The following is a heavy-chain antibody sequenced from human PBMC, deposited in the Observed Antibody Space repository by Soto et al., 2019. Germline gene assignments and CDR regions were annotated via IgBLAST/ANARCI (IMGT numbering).Heavy chain of an antibody. V-gene: IGHV4-39*02. CDR3: ARESEIQLWFGEGSHFDY. Sequence: SETLSLTCTVSGGSISSSSYYWGWIRQPPGKGLEWIGSIYYSGSTYYNPSLKSRVTISVDTSKNQFSMKLGSVTAADTAVYYCARESEIQLWFGEGSHFDYWGQGTLVTVSS. D-gene: IGHD5-18*01. J-gene: IGHJ4*02. CDR2: IYYSGST. CDR1: GGSISSSSYY.